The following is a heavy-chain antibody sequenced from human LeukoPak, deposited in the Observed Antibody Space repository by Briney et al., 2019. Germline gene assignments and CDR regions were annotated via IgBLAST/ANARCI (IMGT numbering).Heavy chain of an antibody. CDR2: ISYDGNNK. Sequence: GRSLRLSCAASGFTFSSYGMHWVRQAPGKGLEWVAVISYDGNNKYYADSVKGRFTISRDNSKNTLYLQMNSLRAEDTAVYYCVKEHIAVADPRIDYYYGMDVWGQGTTVTVSS. J-gene: IGHJ6*02. CDR1: GFTFSSYG. D-gene: IGHD6-19*01. CDR3: VKEHIAVADPRIDYYYGMDV. V-gene: IGHV3-30*18.